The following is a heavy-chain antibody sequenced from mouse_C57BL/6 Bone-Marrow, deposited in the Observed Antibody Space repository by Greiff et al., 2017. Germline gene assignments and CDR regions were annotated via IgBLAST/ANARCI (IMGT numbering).Heavy chain of an antibody. D-gene: IGHD1-1*01. CDR2: IWRGGST. Sequence: VQLQQSGPGLVQPSQSLSITCTVSGFSLTSYGVHWVRQSPGKGLEWLGVIWRGGSTDYNAAFMSRLSITKDNSKSQVFFKMNSLQADDTAIYYCAKDYYGSSRLYYAMDYWGQGTSVTVSS. V-gene: IGHV2-5*01. CDR1: GFSLTSYG. CDR3: AKDYYGSSRLYYAMDY. J-gene: IGHJ4*01.